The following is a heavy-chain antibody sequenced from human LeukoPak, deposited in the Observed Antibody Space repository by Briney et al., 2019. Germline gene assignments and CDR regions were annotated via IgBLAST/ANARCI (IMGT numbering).Heavy chain of an antibody. J-gene: IGHJ4*02. Sequence: SETLSLTCAVYGGSFSGYYWSWIRQPPGRGLEWIGEMNHSGSTNYNPSHKSRVTISVDTSKNQFSLNLSSVTAADTAVYYCARGRPPGRSRSVCDYWGQGTLVTVSS. CDR1: GGSFSGYY. D-gene: IGHD1-26*01. V-gene: IGHV4-34*01. CDR3: ARGRPPGRSRSVCDY. CDR2: MNHSGST.